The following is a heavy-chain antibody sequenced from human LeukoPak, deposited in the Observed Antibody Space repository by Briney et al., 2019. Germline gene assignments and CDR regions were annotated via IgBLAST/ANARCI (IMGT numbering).Heavy chain of an antibody. D-gene: IGHD1-26*01. CDR3: ARSKGAVGATSYFFDY. Sequence: SQTFSLTCAISGDSASSNSAAWNWIRQSPSRGLEWLGRTYYRSKWYNDYAVSVKSRITINPDTSKNQFSLQLNSVTPEDTAVYYCARSKGAVGATSYFFDYWGQGTLVTVSS. J-gene: IGHJ4*02. CDR1: GDSASSNSAA. CDR2: TYYRSKWYN. V-gene: IGHV6-1*01.